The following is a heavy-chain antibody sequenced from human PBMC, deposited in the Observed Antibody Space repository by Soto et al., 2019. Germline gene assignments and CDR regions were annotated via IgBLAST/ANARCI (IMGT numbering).Heavy chain of an antibody. D-gene: IGHD1-26*01. CDR1: GFTFSSYA. V-gene: IGHV3-30-3*01. Sequence: QVQLVESGGGVVQPGRSLRLSCAASGFTFSSYAMHWVRQAPGKGLEWVAVISYDGSNKYYADSVKGRFTISRDNSKNTLYLQMNSLRAEDTAVYYCAREVWEVGVWDYWGQGTLVTVSS. J-gene: IGHJ4*02. CDR2: ISYDGSNK. CDR3: AREVWEVGVWDY.